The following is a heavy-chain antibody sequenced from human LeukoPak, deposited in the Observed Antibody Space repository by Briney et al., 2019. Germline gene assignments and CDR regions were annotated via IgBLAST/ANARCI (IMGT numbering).Heavy chain of an antibody. CDR2: INPNSGCT. CDR1: VYTFTGYY. Sequence: ASVNVSCKASVYTFTGYYMHWVRQAPGQGLEWMGGINPNSGCTNYAQNFQGRVTMTRDTSISTAYMELSRLRSDDRAVYYCARGSVVVPAAPGYWGEGTLVTVSS. CDR3: ARGSVVVPAAPGY. D-gene: IGHD2-2*01. V-gene: IGHV1-2*02. J-gene: IGHJ4*02.